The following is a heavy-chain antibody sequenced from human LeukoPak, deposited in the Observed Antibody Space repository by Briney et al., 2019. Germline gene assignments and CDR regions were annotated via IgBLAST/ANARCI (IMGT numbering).Heavy chain of an antibody. D-gene: IGHD1-1*01. CDR3: ARTPLTGRLPGAY. J-gene: IGHJ4*02. V-gene: IGHV3-33*01. Sequence: GGSLRLSCAASGFTFSNYDMHWVRQAPGKGLEWVAITGHDGGNQYYGDSVRGRFTTSRDNSKKTLYLQMSSLRVEDTAVYYCARTPLTGRLPGAYWGQGTLVTVSS. CDR1: GFTFSNYD. CDR2: TGHDGGNQ.